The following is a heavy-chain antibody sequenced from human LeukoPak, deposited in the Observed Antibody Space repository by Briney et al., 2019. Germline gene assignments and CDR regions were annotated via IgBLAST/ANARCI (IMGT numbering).Heavy chain of an antibody. CDR1: GFTFSSYA. CDR2: ISYDGSNK. Sequence: PGRSLRLSCAASGFTFSSYAMHWVRQAPGKGLEWVAVISYDGSNKYYADSVKGRFTISRDNSKNTLYLQMNSLRAEDTAVYYRARTITMIVVALPDYWGQGTLVTVSS. D-gene: IGHD3-22*01. V-gene: IGHV3-30*04. CDR3: ARTITMIVVALPDY. J-gene: IGHJ4*02.